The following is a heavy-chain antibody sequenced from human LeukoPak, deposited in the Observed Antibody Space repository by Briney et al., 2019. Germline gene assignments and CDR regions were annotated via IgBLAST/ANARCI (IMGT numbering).Heavy chain of an antibody. V-gene: IGHV1-46*01. CDR1: GYTFTSYY. Sequence: ASVKVSCKASGYTFTSYYMHWVRQAPGQGLEWMGIINPSGGSTSYAQKFRGRVTMTRDTSTSTVYMELSSLRSEDTAVYYCARVLRLGELSSDAFDIWGQGTMVTVSS. D-gene: IGHD3-16*02. CDR2: INPSGGST. J-gene: IGHJ3*02. CDR3: ARVLRLGELSSDAFDI.